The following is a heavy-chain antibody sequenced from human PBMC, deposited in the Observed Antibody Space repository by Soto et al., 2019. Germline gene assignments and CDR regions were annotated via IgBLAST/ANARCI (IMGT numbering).Heavy chain of an antibody. CDR2: IAPYNGMT. J-gene: IGHJ6*02. CDR1: GYSFITFG. D-gene: IGHD3-10*01. V-gene: IGHV1-18*01. CDR3: SAGITLVRGVFAYGLDV. Sequence: QAQLVQSGGEVKKPGASVKVTCKASGYSFITFGITWVRQAPGQGLEWMGWIAPYNGMTNFAQKLQGRFIMTTDTSTYTASMELRSLRCDDTAVYYCSAGITLVRGVFAYGLDVWGQGTTVTVSS.